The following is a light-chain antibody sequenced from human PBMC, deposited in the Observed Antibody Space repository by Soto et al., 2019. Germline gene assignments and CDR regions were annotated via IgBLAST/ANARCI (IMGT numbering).Light chain of an antibody. Sequence: EIVLTQSPGTLSLSPGERATLSCRASQSVSSSYLAWYQQKPGQAPRLLIYDTSSRATGIPDRFSGSGSGTDLTLAISRLEPEDVAVYYCQQGGSAPSFGQGTKVELK. J-gene: IGKJ1*01. CDR2: DTS. V-gene: IGKV3-20*01. CDR3: QQGGSAPS. CDR1: QSVSSSY.